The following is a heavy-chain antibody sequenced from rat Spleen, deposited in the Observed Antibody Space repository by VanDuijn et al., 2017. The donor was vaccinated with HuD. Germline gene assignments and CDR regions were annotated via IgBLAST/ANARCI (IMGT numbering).Heavy chain of an antibody. CDR3: ARHRNYGGIPFDF. V-gene: IGHV5S13*01. D-gene: IGHD1-11*01. CDR2: ISYDGGNT. Sequence: EVQLVESGGGLVHPGRSLKLSCAASGFTFSSFPMAWVRQAPKKGLEWVASISYDGGNTYYQDSVRGRFTISRDNAKNTLYLQMDSLRSEDTATYYCARHRNYGGIPFDFWGQGVMVTVSS. J-gene: IGHJ2*01. CDR1: GFTFSSFP.